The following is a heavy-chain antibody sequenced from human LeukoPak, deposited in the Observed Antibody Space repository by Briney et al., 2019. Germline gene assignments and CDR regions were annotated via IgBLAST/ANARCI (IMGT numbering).Heavy chain of an antibody. J-gene: IGHJ1*01. CDR1: GYTLTSYA. CDR2: INTNTGNP. D-gene: IGHD6-19*01. Sequence: ASVRVSCKASGYTLTSYAMNWVRQAPGQGLEWMGWINTNTGNPTYAQGFTGRFVFSLDTSVSTAYLQISSLKAEDTAVYYCAREAVAVFYYRYFQHWGQGTLVTVSS. CDR3: AREAVAVFYYRYFQH. V-gene: IGHV7-4-1*02.